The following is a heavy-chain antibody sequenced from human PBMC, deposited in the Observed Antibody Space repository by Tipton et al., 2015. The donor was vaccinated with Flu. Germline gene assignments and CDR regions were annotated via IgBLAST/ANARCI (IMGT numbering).Heavy chain of an antibody. V-gene: IGHV4-59*08. D-gene: IGHD2-15*01. Sequence: TLSLTCTVSGGSISSYYWSWIRQPPGKGLEWIGYIYHSGSTYYNPSLKSRVTISVDTSKNQFSLKLSSVTAADTAVYYCARHGPGLGYCSGGSCYEVNYWGQGTLVTVSS. CDR2: IYHSGST. CDR1: GGSISSYY. J-gene: IGHJ4*02. CDR3: ARHGPGLGYCSGGSCYEVNY.